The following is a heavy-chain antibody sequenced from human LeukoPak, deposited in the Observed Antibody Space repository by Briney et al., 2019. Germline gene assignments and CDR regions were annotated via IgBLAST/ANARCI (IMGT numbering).Heavy chain of an antibody. Sequence: GGSLRLSCAVSGFTVSRNYMAWVRQAPGRGLEWVSDIYSSGSTLYAGSVKGRFSNARDNSKNTLYLQMNSMRAEDTAVYYCARLFAPFCGNDCGQFDYWGQGTLVTVSS. D-gene: IGHD2-21*02. V-gene: IGHV3-53*01. CDR2: IYSSGST. CDR3: ARLFAPFCGNDCGQFDY. J-gene: IGHJ4*02. CDR1: GFTVSRNY.